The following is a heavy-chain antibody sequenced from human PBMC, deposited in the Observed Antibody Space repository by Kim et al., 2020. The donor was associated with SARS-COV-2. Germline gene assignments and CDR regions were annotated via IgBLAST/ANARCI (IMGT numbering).Heavy chain of an antibody. D-gene: IGHD6-19*01. CDR2: ISHSGTT. Sequence: SETLSLTCAVSGGSISNSWWSWVRQPPGMGLEWIGEISHSGTTNYNAAPKSRVTISVDKSNNQISLKLTSVTAADTAVYYCSESSARRCLDYWGQGTLV. CDR1: GGSISNSW. CDR3: SESSARRCLDY. J-gene: IGHJ4*02. V-gene: IGHV4-4*02.